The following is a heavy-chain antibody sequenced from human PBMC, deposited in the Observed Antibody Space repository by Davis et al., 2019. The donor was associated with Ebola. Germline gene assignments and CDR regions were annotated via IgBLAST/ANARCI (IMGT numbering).Heavy chain of an antibody. J-gene: IGHJ4*02. CDR2: ISGSGGST. CDR1: GFTFSNYA. CDR3: ARDLAVAPPDY. D-gene: IGHD6-19*01. V-gene: IGHV3-23*01. Sequence: GGSLRLSCAASGFTFSNYAMTWARQAPGTGLEWVSGISGSGGSTYYADSVKGRFTISRDNSKNMLYLQMNSLRDEDTAVYYCARDLAVAPPDYWGQGTLVTVSS.